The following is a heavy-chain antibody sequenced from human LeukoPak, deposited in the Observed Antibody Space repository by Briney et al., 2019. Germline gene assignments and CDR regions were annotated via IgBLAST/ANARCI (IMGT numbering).Heavy chain of an antibody. CDR2: ISAYNGNT. Sequence: ASVKVSCKASGYTFTSYGISWVRQAPGQGLEWMGWISAYNGNTNYAQKLQGRVTMTTDTSTSTAYMELRSLRSDDTAVYYCAREYSSGWYPLGSYYYYYGMDVWDQGTTVTVSS. V-gene: IGHV1-18*01. D-gene: IGHD6-19*01. J-gene: IGHJ6*02. CDR1: GYTFTSYG. CDR3: AREYSSGWYPLGSYYYYYGMDV.